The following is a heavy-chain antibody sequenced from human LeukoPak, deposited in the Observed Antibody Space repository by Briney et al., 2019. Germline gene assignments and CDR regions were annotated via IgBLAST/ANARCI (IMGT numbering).Heavy chain of an antibody. CDR1: GFTFSNAW. J-gene: IGHJ4*02. V-gene: IGHV3-15*01. D-gene: IGHD2-15*01. CDR2: IKSKTDGGTT. Sequence: GGSLRLSCAASGFTFSNAWMSWVRQAPGKGLEWVGRIKSKTDGGTTDYAAPVKGRFTISRNDSKNTLYLQMNSLKTEDTAVYYCTTANIVVVVAALREGRDYWGQGTLVTVSS. CDR3: TTANIVVVVAALREGRDY.